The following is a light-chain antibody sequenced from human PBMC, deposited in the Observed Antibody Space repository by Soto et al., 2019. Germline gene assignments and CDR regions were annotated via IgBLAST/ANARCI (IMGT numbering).Light chain of an antibody. CDR2: DVT. CDR1: SSDVGGYSY. V-gene: IGLV2-14*03. J-gene: IGLJ1*01. CDR3: SSKRTYSPV. Sequence: QSALTQPASVSGSPGQSITISCTGTSSDVGGYSYVSWYQQHPGKAPKLIIYDVTDRPSGVSNRFSGSKSGNTASLTISGLQAEDEADYYCSSKRTYSPVFGTGTKVTVL.